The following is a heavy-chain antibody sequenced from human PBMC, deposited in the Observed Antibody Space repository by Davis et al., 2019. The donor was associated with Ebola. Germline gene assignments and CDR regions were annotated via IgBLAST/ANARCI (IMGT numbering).Heavy chain of an antibody. V-gene: IGHV3-21*01. Sequence: GGSLRLSCAASGFTFSTYSMNWVRQSPGKGLEWVSSISSGSSYIYYAESLKGRFTVSRDNAENSVYLQMNSLRAEDTAVYYCARGIMKYYFEYWGQGSLVTVSS. CDR3: ARGIMKYYFEY. CDR1: GFTFSTYS. D-gene: IGHD3-16*01. J-gene: IGHJ4*02. CDR2: ISSGSSYI.